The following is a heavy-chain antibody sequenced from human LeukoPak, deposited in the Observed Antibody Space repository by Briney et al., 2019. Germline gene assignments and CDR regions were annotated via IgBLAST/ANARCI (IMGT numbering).Heavy chain of an antibody. CDR2: IYYSGST. Sequence: SETLSLTCTVSGGSISSGDYYWSWIRQPPGKALEWIGYIYYSGSTYYNPSLKSRVTISVDTSKNQFSLKLSSVTAADTAVYYCARIAVAEDGYWGQGTLVTVSS. D-gene: IGHD6-19*01. CDR1: GGSISSGDYY. CDR3: ARIAVAEDGY. J-gene: IGHJ4*02. V-gene: IGHV4-30-4*01.